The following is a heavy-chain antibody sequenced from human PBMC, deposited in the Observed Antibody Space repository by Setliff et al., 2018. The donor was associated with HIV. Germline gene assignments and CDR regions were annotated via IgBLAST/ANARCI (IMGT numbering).Heavy chain of an antibody. CDR3: ARCYYNFWSGYPLDYMDV. V-gene: IGHV1-69*13. Sequence: SVKVSCKVSGGTFTRNCISWVRQAPGQGLEWLGGIIPIFGTANYAQKFQGRVTITADESTSTAYMELSSLRSEDTAVYYCARCYYNFWSGYPLDYMDVWGKGTTVTVSS. D-gene: IGHD3-3*01. CDR1: GGTFTRNC. J-gene: IGHJ6*03. CDR2: IIPIFGTA.